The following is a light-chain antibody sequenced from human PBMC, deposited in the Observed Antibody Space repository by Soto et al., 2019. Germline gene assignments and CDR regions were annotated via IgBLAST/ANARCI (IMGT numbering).Light chain of an antibody. J-gene: IGKJ1*01. V-gene: IGKV1-12*01. CDR3: QEASSFLWT. CDR1: QDIGSW. CDR2: AAS. Sequence: DIQMTQSPSSVSASVGDRVTITCRASQDIGSWLAWYQQKPGKAPKLLIFAASTLQSGVPSRFSGSGSGTDFTLTISSLQPEDFATYYCQEASSFLWTFGQGTKVEVK.